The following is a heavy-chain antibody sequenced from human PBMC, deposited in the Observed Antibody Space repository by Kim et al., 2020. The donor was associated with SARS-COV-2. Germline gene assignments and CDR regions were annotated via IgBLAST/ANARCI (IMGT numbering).Heavy chain of an antibody. J-gene: IGHJ4*02. D-gene: IGHD3-10*01. V-gene: IGHV5-51*01. Sequence: GESLKISCKGSGYSFTSYWIGWVRQMPGKGLEWMGIIYPGDSDTRYSPSFQGQVTISADKSIRTAYLQWSSLKASDTAMYYCARYIMVRGVHSDYWGQGTLVTVSS. CDR1: GYSFTSYW. CDR2: IYPGDSDT. CDR3: ARYIMVRGVHSDY.